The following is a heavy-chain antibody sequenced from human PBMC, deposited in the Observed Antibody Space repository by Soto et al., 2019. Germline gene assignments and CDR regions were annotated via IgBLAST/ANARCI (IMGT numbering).Heavy chain of an antibody. V-gene: IGHV3-21*01. CDR1: GFNFNSYT. Sequence: GGSLRLSCAASGFNFNSYTINWVRQAPGKRLEWLSSISSSGYIFSTDSVRGRFTISRDNAKNSVYLQINSLRAEDTAVYHCARDSGYGSGASVNHYLDYWGHGTLVTVSS. CDR2: ISSSGYI. D-gene: IGHD3-10*01. CDR3: ARDSGYGSGASVNHYLDY. J-gene: IGHJ4*01.